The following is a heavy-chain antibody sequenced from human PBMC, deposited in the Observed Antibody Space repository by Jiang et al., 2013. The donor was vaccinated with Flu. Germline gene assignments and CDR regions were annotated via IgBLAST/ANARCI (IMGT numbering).Heavy chain of an antibody. J-gene: IGHJ4*02. CDR2: IYPGDSDT. CDR1: GYSFTSYW. D-gene: IGHD3-10*01. CDR3: ARHLYGDYYGSGLAFNLDY. V-gene: IGHV5-51*01. Sequence: QLVESGAEVKKPGESLKISCKGSGYSFTSYWIGWVRQMPGKGLEWMGIIYPGDSDTRYSPSFQGQVTISADKSISTAYLQWSSLKASDTAMYYCARHLYGDYYGSGLAFNLDYWGQGTLVTVSS.